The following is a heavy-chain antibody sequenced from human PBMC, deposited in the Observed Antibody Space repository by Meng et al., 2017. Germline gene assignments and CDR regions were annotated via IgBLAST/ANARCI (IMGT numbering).Heavy chain of an antibody. D-gene: IGHD6-19*01. Sequence: GQRRESGPGRFKPPGPLPLTCAVAGGSISSSNWWSWVRQPPGKGLEWIGEIYHSGSTNYNPSLKSRVTISVDKSKNQFSLKLSSVTAADTAVYYCARDRGAVAGTNFDYWGQGTLVTVSS. CDR1: GGSISSSNW. J-gene: IGHJ4*02. V-gene: IGHV4-4*03. CDR2: IYHSGST. CDR3: ARDRGAVAGTNFDY.